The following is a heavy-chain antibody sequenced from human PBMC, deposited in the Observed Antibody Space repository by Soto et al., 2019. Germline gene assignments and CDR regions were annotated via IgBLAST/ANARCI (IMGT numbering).Heavy chain of an antibody. CDR1: GYTFTSHY. CDR3: AREPTGRMGATPAPLDY. V-gene: IGHV1-46*03. Sequence: ASVKVSCKASGYTFTSHYMHWVRQAPGQGLEWMGIINPSGGSTSYARKFQGRVTMTRDTSTSTVYMELSSLRSEDTAVYYCAREPTGRMGATPAPLDYWGQGTLVTVSS. J-gene: IGHJ4*02. D-gene: IGHD1-26*01. CDR2: INPSGGST.